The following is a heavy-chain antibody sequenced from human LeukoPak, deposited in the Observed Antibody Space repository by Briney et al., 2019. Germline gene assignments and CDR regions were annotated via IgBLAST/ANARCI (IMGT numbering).Heavy chain of an antibody. J-gene: IGHJ4*02. Sequence: PGGSLRLSCAASGFTFSSYAMTWVRQAPGKGLEWVSGISGSGGSTYYTDSVKGRFTLSRDNSKNTVYLQMNSLRAEDTAVYYCAKGQNPYYYGSSGYLAFDYWGQGTLVTVSS. CDR1: GFTFSSYA. V-gene: IGHV3-23*01. CDR2: ISGSGGST. CDR3: AKGQNPYYYGSSGYLAFDY. D-gene: IGHD3-22*01.